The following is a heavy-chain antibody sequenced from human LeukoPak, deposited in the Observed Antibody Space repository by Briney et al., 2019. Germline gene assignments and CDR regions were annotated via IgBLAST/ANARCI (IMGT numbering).Heavy chain of an antibody. CDR3: ATDRGWRTSGYYLYYFEY. V-gene: IGHV3-7*01. J-gene: IGHJ4*02. D-gene: IGHD3-3*01. Sequence: GGSLRLSCAASGFTFSSYWMSWVRQAPGKGLEWVANIRQDGSEKYYVDSVKGRFTISRDNAKNSLYLQMNSLRAEDTAVYYCATDRGWRTSGYYLYYFEYWGQGTLVTYSS. CDR1: GFTFSSYW. CDR2: IRQDGSEK.